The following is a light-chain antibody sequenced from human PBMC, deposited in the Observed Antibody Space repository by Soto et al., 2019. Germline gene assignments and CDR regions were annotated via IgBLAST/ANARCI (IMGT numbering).Light chain of an antibody. CDR3: QQHNDLPVT. V-gene: IGKV3-15*01. CDR2: GIS. Sequence: DIEMTQSQATLSVSPGESATISCRASQSVSIKLVWYQQKPGKPPRLLMYGISTRATGIPARFSGSGSETEFTLTLSRLQPEDFANYCCQQHNDLPVTFVGRTKVKLK. CDR1: QSVSIK. J-gene: IGKJ4*01.